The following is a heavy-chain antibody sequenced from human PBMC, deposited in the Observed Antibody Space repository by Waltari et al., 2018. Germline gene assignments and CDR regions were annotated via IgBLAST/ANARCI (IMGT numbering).Heavy chain of an antibody. J-gene: IGHJ5*02. D-gene: IGHD3-10*01. V-gene: IGHV1-2*02. CDR2: TNPNSGGT. Sequence: QVQLVQSGAEVKKPGASVKVSCKASGYTFTGYYMHRVRQAPGHGLERMGWTNPNSGGTNYAQKFTGRVTMTRDTSISTAYMELSRRRSDDTAVYYCARGELLWFGAGRGTQFDPWGQGTLVTVSS. CDR3: ARGELLWFGAGRGTQFDP. CDR1: GYTFTGYY.